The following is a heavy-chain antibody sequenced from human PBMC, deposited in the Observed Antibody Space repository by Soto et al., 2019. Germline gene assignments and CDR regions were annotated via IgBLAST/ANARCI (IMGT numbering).Heavy chain of an antibody. CDR1: GGSISSSYYY. Sequence: SETLSLTCTVSGGSISSSYYYWSWIRQPPGKGLEWIGYIFYSGSTNYNPSLKSRVSISVDTSKNQFSLKLSSVTAADTAVYYCAEGYGSGVDYYYGMDVWGQGTTVT. J-gene: IGHJ6*02. V-gene: IGHV4-30-4*01. CDR2: IFYSGST. CDR3: AEGYGSGVDYYYGMDV. D-gene: IGHD3-10*01.